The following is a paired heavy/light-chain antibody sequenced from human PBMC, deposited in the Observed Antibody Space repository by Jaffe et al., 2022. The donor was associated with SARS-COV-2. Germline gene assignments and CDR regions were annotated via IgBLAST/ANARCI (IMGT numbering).Heavy chain of an antibody. Sequence: QVQLVQSGAEVKKPGASVKVSCKASGYTFTGYYMHWVRQAPGQGLEWMGWINPNSGGTNYAQKFQGRVTMTRDTSISTAYMELSRLRSDDTAVYYCARELGSGYDFYIPITNYGMDVWGQGTTVTVSS. CDR2: INPNSGGT. J-gene: IGHJ6*02. CDR3: ARELGSGYDFYIPITNYGMDV. V-gene: IGHV1-2*02. D-gene: IGHD5-12*01. CDR1: GYTFTGYY.
Light chain of an antibody. J-gene: IGKJ2*01. Sequence: DIVMTQTPLSSPVTLGQPASISCRSSQSLVHSDGNTYLSWLQQRPGQPPRLLIYKISNRFSGVPDRFSGSGAGTDFTLKISRVEAEDVGVYYCMQATQFPHGITFGQGTKLEIK. V-gene: IGKV2-24*01. CDR3: MQATQFPHGIT. CDR2: KIS. CDR1: QSLVHSDGNTY.